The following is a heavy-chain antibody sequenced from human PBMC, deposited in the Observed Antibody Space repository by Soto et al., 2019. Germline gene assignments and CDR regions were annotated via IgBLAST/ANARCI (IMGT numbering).Heavy chain of an antibody. CDR3: AKGAVTSSLYYFDY. CDR1: GFTFSSYG. D-gene: IGHD4-17*01. Sequence: QVQLVESGGGVVQPGRSLRLSCAASGFTFSSYGMHWVRQAPGKGLEWVAIISYDGSEKYYAGSVKGRFTISRDNSKNTLYLQMNSLGAEDTAVYYCAKGAVTSSLYYFDYWGQGTLVTVSS. CDR2: ISYDGSEK. J-gene: IGHJ4*02. V-gene: IGHV3-30*18.